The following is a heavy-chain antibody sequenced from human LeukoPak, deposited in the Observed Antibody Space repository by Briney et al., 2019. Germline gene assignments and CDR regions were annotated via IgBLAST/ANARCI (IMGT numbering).Heavy chain of an antibody. CDR2: IYYSGST. V-gene: IGHV4-39*07. CDR3: ARGVYTGVAGTDY. Sequence: SETLSLTCNVSGGSISSSIYYWGWIRQPPGKGLEWIGSIYYSGSTYYNPSLKSRVTMSVDTSKNQFSLKLNSVTAADTAVYYCARGVYTGVAGTDYWGQGTLVTVST. J-gene: IGHJ4*02. CDR1: GGSISSSIYY. D-gene: IGHD6-19*01.